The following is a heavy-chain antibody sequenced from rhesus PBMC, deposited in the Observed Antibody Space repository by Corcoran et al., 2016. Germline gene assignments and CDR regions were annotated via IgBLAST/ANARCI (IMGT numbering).Heavy chain of an antibody. V-gene: IGHV4-147*01. Sequence: QLQLQESGPGLVKPSETLSLTCAVSGGSISSNWWSWIRQPPGKGLELIGRISGCVGDPSYHPALTSGVTISTDTSKTPLSLKLISVTAADTAVYYCARDRGTTYWGQGVLVTVSS. CDR2: ISGCVGDP. J-gene: IGHJ4*01. D-gene: IGHD1-14*01. CDR1: GGSISSNW. CDR3: ARDRGTTY.